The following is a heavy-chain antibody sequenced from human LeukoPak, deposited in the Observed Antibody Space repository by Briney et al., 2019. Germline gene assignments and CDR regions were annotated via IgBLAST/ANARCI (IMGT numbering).Heavy chain of an antibody. J-gene: IGHJ4*02. D-gene: IGHD6-13*01. CDR3: AISPGITAAGFDY. CDR1: GFTFSSYA. Sequence: PGGSLRLSCAASGFTFSSYAMRWVRQAPGKGLEWVSEITGSGGSTYYADSVTGRFTIFRDNSKNTVHLQMNSLRAEDTAIYYCAISPGITAAGFDYWGQGTLVTVSS. CDR2: ITGSGGST. V-gene: IGHV3-23*01.